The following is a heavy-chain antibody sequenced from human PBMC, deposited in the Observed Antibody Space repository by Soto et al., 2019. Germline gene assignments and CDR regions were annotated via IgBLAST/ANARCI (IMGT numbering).Heavy chain of an antibody. J-gene: IGHJ6*02. CDR3: AKDSTVTTSLYFYYYCFDV. Sequence: VHLLESGGGLVQPGGSLRLACTASGFTFNHYAMSWVRQAPGKGLEWVSAVSGRGGSTKYADSVKGRFIISRDNSNSTLYLQMDSLRGEDTAVYYCAKDSTVTTSLYFYYYCFDVWGQGTTVTVSS. CDR2: VSGRGGST. V-gene: IGHV3-23*01. CDR1: GFTFNHYA. D-gene: IGHD4-17*01.